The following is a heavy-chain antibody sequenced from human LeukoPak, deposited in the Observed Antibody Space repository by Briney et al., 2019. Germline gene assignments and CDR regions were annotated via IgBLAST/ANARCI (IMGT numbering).Heavy chain of an antibody. CDR2: ISYDGSNK. Sequence: QPGGSLRLSCAASGFTFSSYGMHGVRQAPGKGLEWVAVISYDGSNKYYADSVKARFTISRDNSNNTLFLQMNNLRAEDTAVYFCASSSWSSEYFHYWGQGTLVTVSS. CDR1: GFTFSSYG. CDR3: ASSSWSSEYFHY. V-gene: IGHV3-30*03. J-gene: IGHJ1*01. D-gene: IGHD6-13*01.